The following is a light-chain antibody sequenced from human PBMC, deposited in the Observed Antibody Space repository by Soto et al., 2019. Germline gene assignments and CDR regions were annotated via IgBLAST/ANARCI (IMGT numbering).Light chain of an antibody. J-gene: IGKJ5*01. Sequence: NVLTQSPGTRSLSPGERATLSCRASQSVSGRYLAWYQQKPGQAPRLIIYGASSRATGIPDRFSGSVSGTDGTLTISRLEQEDGSVYDCQQYGSSTITFGQGTRLEIK. CDR3: QQYGSSTIT. CDR2: GAS. V-gene: IGKV3-20*01. CDR1: QSVSGRY.